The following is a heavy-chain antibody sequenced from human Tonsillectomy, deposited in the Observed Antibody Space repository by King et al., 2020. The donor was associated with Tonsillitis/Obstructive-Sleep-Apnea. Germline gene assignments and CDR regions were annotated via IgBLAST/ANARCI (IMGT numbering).Heavy chain of an antibody. Sequence: VQLQQWGAGLLKPSGTLSLTFAVYGGSFSGYYWSWIRQPPGKGLDWIGEINHSGSTNYNPSLKSRVTISVDTSKNLISLDLRSVTAADTAVYYCARDYTSSPYYYYYMDVWGKGTTVTVSS. V-gene: IGHV4-34*01. CDR2: INHSGST. J-gene: IGHJ6*03. CDR1: GGSFSGYY. D-gene: IGHD6-6*01. CDR3: ARDYTSSPYYYYYMDV.